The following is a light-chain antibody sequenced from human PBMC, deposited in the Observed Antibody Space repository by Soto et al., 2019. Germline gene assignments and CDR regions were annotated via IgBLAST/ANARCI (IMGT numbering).Light chain of an antibody. J-gene: IGLJ2*01. V-gene: IGLV1-40*01. CDR1: SSNIGAGFD. CDR2: SDV. CDR3: QSYDSGVSASV. Sequence: QSVLTQPPSVSGAPGQRVSISCSGSSSNIGAGFDVHWYQQFPGAAPKLLIYSDVNRPSGVPYRFSASKSSTSASLTITGLQTEDEAHYYCQSYDSGVSASVFGGGTKLTVL.